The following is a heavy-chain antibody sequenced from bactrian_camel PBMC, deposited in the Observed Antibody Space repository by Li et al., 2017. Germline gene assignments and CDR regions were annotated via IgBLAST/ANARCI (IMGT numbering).Heavy chain of an antibody. J-gene: IGHJ4*01. V-gene: IGHV3S55*01. CDR1: EVMRGNYA. D-gene: IGHD1*01. CDR3: AADDVPRRPCTVRLFTRDNY. CDR2: IGGDGST. Sequence: HVQLVESGGGSVQAGGSLRLSCTASEVMRGNYAMGWFRQVKGKEGEGVAAIGGDGSTDYASSVKGRFTVSQDSAKNALYLQMTTLKPEGSAMYYCAADDVPRRPCTVRLFTRDNYWGQGTQVTVS.